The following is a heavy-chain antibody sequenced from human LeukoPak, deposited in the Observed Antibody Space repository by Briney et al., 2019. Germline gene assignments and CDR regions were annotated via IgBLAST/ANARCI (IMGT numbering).Heavy chain of an antibody. J-gene: IGHJ4*02. Sequence: GGSLRLSCAASGFTFNNYKMNWVRQAPGKGLEWVSSITSTSNDKYYADSVEGRFTVSRDNAKNSLYLQMNSLRAEDTAVYYCARDYCIDGCPPGYWGQGTRVTVSP. CDR3: ARDYCIDGCPPGY. D-gene: IGHD2-15*01. CDR1: GFTFNNYK. CDR2: ITSTSNDK. V-gene: IGHV3-21*01.